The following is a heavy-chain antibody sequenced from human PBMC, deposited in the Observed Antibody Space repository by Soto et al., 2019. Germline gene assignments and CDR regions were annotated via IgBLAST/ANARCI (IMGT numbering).Heavy chain of an antibody. CDR2: INHSGST. CDR1: GGSFSGYY. Sequence: QVQLQQWGAGLLKPSETLSLTCAVYGGSFSGYYWSWIRQPPGKGLEWIGEINHSGSTNYNPSLKSRVTISVDTSKNQFSLQLSSVTAADTAVYYCASRPGGSGSYQVDYWGQGTLVTVSS. V-gene: IGHV4-34*01. CDR3: ASRPGGSGSYQVDY. D-gene: IGHD3-10*01. J-gene: IGHJ4*02.